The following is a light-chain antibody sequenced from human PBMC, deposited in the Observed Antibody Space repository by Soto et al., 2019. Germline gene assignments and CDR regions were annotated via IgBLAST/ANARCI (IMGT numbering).Light chain of an antibody. V-gene: IGKV3-20*01. Sequence: EIVLTQSPGTLSLSPGERATLSCRASQSVSSSYLAWYQQKPGQAPRLLIYGASSRTTGIPDRFSGSGSGTDFTLTISRLEPEDFAVYYCQQHRSSPLITFGQGTRLEIK. J-gene: IGKJ5*01. CDR2: GAS. CDR3: QQHRSSPLIT. CDR1: QSVSSSY.